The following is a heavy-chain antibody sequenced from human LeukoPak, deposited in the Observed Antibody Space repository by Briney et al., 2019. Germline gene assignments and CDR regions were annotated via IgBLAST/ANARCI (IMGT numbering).Heavy chain of an antibody. Sequence: GGSLRLSCAASGFTFDDYGMSWVRHAPGKGLEWVSGINWNGGSTGYADSVKGRFTISRDNSKNTLYLQMNSLRAEDTAVYSCAKEIWPTVTTPGWTYFDYWGQGALVTVSS. J-gene: IGHJ4*02. V-gene: IGHV3-20*04. CDR1: GFTFDDYG. D-gene: IGHD4-17*01. CDR2: INWNGGST. CDR3: AKEIWPTVTTPGWTYFDY.